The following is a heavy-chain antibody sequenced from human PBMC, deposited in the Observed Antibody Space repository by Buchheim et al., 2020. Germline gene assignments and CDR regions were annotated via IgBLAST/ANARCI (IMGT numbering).Heavy chain of an antibody. CDR1: GFTFSDSY. V-gene: IGHV3-11*06. J-gene: IGHJ4*02. Sequence: QVQLVESGGGLVKPGGSLRLSCAASGFTFSDSYMSWIRQAPGKGLEWVSYISSSSSFTNFADSVRGRFPISSDNAKNSLYLQMNSLRAEDTAVYYCARDRHDYGGPYYFDYWGQGTL. CDR3: ARDRHDYGGPYYFDY. D-gene: IGHD4-23*01. CDR2: ISSSSSFT.